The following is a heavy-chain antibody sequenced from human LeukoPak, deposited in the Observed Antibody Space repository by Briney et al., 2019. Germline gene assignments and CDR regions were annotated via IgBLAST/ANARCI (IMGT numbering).Heavy chain of an antibody. J-gene: IGHJ2*01. D-gene: IGHD5-12*01. Sequence: TLSLTCTGSGGSIISGGYYWSWIRQPPGEGLEWIGYIYHSGSTYYNPSLKSRVTISVDRSKTQFSLKLSSVTAADTAVYYCARDLRGGYEGWYFDLWGRGTLVTVSS. CDR3: ARDLRGGYEGWYFDL. CDR1: GGSIISGGYY. V-gene: IGHV4-30-2*01. CDR2: IYHSGST.